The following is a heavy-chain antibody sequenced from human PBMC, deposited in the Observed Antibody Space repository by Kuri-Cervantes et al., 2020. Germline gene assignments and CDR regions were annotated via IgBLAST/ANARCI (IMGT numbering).Heavy chain of an antibody. V-gene: IGHV3-11*01. CDR3: TKGNDNWYGVVDFDL. D-gene: IGHD1-1*01. Sequence: GESLKISCAASGFTFSDYYMSWIRQAPGKGLEWVSYISSSGSTIYYADSVKGRFTISRDNAKNSLYLQMNSLRAEDTAVYYCTKGNDNWYGVVDFDLWGRGTLVTVSS. CDR1: GFTFSDYY. J-gene: IGHJ2*01. CDR2: ISSSGSTI.